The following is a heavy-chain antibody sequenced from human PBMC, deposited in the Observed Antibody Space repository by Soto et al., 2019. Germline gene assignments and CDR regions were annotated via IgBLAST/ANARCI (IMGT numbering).Heavy chain of an antibody. Sequence: GGSLRLSFAASGFTVSSNYMSWVRQAPGKGLEWVSVIYSGGSTYYADSVKGRFTISRDNSKNTLYLQMNSLRAEDTAVYYCAREGRYCSGGSCYSRHYWGQGTLVTVSS. D-gene: IGHD2-15*01. V-gene: IGHV3-66*01. CDR3: AREGRYCSGGSCYSRHY. CDR1: GFTVSSNY. J-gene: IGHJ4*02. CDR2: IYSGGST.